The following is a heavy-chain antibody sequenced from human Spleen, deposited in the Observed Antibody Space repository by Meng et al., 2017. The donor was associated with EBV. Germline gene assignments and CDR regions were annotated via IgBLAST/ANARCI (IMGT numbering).Heavy chain of an antibody. CDR1: GGSISGSD. J-gene: IGHJ4*01. CDR3: ATWNNNGWYYGY. Sequence: VQLQGGGGGLLKPWGDLSLTCAVSGGSISGSDWSWIRQPPGKGLEWIGEINLGGNTNYNPSLKSRVSISVDTSKNHFSLKVDSVTAADTAVYYCATWNNNGWYYGYWGQGTLVTVSS. D-gene: IGHD6-19*01. CDR2: INLGGNT. V-gene: IGHV4-34*01.